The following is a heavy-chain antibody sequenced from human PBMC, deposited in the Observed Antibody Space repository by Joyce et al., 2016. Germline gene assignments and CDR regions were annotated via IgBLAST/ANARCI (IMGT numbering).Heavy chain of an antibody. CDR3: ATWAPTNYDFWSGYSYYFDN. CDR2: MSASGGST. D-gene: IGHD3-3*01. V-gene: IGHV3-23*01. Sequence: EVQLLESGGGLVQPGGSLRLSCAASGFTFSSYAMSWVRQAPGKGFEWVSTMSASGGSTYYADSVKGRFTISRDNSEDSLYLHMNSLRAEDTAVYYCATWAPTNYDFWSGYSYYFDNWGQGTLVTVSS. J-gene: IGHJ4*02. CDR1: GFTFSSYA.